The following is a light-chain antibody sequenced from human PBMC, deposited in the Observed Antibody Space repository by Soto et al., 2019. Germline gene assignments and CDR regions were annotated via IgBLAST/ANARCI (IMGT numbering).Light chain of an antibody. J-gene: IGLJ2*01. CDR2: DVS. Sequence: QSALTQPASVSGSPGQWIAISCAGTSSDVGGYNYVSWYQHHPGKAPKLIIYDVSSRPSGVSNRFSGSKSGNTASLTISGLQAEDEADYYCSSYTSGTTLVFGGGTKLTVL. V-gene: IGLV2-14*03. CDR1: SSDVGGYNY. CDR3: SSYTSGTTLV.